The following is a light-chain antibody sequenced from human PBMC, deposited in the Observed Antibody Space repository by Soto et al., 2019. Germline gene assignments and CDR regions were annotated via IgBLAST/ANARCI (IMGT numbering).Light chain of an antibody. Sequence: DIQMTQSPSSLSASIGDRVTITCRANQGISSSLAWYQQKPGKVPSLLIYDASTLQSGVPSRFSGSGSGTDFTLTISSLQPEDVATYYCQKYKSAPYTFGPGTKVDIK. J-gene: IGKJ3*01. CDR2: DAS. CDR1: QGISSS. V-gene: IGKV1-27*01. CDR3: QKYKSAPYT.